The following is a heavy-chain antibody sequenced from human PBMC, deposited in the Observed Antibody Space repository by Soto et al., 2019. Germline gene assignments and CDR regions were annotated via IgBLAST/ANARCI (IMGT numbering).Heavy chain of an antibody. D-gene: IGHD2-2*01. J-gene: IGHJ6*02. V-gene: IGHV1-69*01. Sequence: QVQLVQSGAEVKKPGSPVKVSCKASGGTFSSYAISWVRQAPGQGLEWMGGIIPIFGTANYAQKFQGRVTITADESTSTAYMELSSLRSEDTAVYYCARDALEVVPAALYYYYYGMDVWGQGTTVTVSS. CDR2: IIPIFGTA. CDR3: ARDALEVVPAALYYYYYGMDV. CDR1: GGTFSSYA.